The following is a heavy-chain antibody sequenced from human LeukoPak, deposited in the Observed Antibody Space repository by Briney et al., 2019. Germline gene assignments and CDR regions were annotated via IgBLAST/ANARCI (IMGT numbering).Heavy chain of an antibody. J-gene: IGHJ4*02. V-gene: IGHV3-33*08. CDR3: ASSSSSWYKSHFDY. Sequence: GGSLRLSCAASGFTFSSYGMHWVRQAPGKGLEWVAVIWYDGSNKYYADSVKGRFTISRDNSKNTLYLQMNSLRAEDTAVYYCASSSSSWYKSHFDYWGQGTLVTVSS. CDR1: GFTFSSYG. CDR2: IWYDGSNK. D-gene: IGHD6-13*01.